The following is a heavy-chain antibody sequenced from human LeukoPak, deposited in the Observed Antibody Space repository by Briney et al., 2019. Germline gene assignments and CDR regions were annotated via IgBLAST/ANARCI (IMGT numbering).Heavy chain of an antibody. V-gene: IGHV4-59*08. Sequence: SETLSLTCTVSGGSISSYYWSWIRQPPGKGLEWIGYIYHNGRTNYNPSLKSRATISVDTSENQFSLKLSSVTAADTAVYYCASFSDYGGNFFDYWGQGTLVTVSS. CDR3: ASFSDYGGNFFDY. D-gene: IGHD4-23*01. CDR1: GGSISSYY. CDR2: IYHNGRT. J-gene: IGHJ4*02.